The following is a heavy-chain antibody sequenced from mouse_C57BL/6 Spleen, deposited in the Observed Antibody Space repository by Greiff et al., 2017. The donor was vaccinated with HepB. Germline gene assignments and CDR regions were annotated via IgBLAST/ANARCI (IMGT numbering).Heavy chain of an antibody. Sequence: EVQLQESGGDLVKPGGSLKLSCAASGFTFSSYGMSWVRQTPGKGLEWVATIGSGGSYTYYPDSVKGRFTISRDNAKNTLYLQMSSLTSEDTAMFYCAREYDREVYYFDYWGQGTTLTVSS. CDR2: IGSGGSYT. V-gene: IGHV5-6*01. CDR3: AREYDREVYYFDY. D-gene: IGHD2-14*01. J-gene: IGHJ2*01. CDR1: GFTFSSYG.